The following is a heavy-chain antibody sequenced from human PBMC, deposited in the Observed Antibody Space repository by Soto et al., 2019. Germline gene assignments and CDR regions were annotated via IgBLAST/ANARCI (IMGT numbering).Heavy chain of an antibody. CDR1: GFTFGGYA. CDR3: AKSHSSGWYVVY. V-gene: IGHV3-23*01. Sequence: EVQLLESGGGLVQPGGSLRLSCAASGFTFGGYAMSWVRQAPGKGLEGVSGIHDGGRSTYYADSVKGRFTISRDNSKNTLYLQMNGLRAEDTAVYYCAKSHSSGWYVVYWGQGTLVTVSS. CDR2: IHDGGRST. J-gene: IGHJ4*02. D-gene: IGHD6-19*01.